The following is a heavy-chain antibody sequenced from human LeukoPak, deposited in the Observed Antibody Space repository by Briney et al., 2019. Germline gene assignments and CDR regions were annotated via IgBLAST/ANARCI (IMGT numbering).Heavy chain of an antibody. D-gene: IGHD3-22*01. Sequence: SGTLSLTCAVYGGSFSGYYWSWIRQPPGKGLEWIGEINHSGSTNYNPSLKSRVTISVDTSKNQFSLKLSSVTAADTAVYYCARSIKRGYYDSSGYFRYWGQGTLVTVSS. CDR1: GGSFSGYY. CDR2: INHSGST. CDR3: ARSIKRGYYDSSGYFRY. V-gene: IGHV4-34*01. J-gene: IGHJ4*02.